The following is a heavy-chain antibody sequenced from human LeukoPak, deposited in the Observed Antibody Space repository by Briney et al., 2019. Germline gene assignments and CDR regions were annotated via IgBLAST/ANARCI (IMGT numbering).Heavy chain of an antibody. CDR1: GGSISSYY. J-gene: IGHJ5*02. D-gene: IGHD5-18*01. V-gene: IGHV4-4*07. Sequence: SETLSLTSTVSGGSISSYYWSWIRQPAGKGLEWIGRIYTSGSTNYNPSLKSRVTMSVDTSKNQFSLKLSSVTAADTAVYYCARDRYLGYSYGYIGNWFDPWGQGTLVTVSS. CDR3: ARDRYLGYSYGYIGNWFDP. CDR2: IYTSGST.